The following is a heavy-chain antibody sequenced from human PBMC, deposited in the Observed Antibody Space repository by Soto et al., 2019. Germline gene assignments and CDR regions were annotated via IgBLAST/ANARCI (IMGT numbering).Heavy chain of an antibody. V-gene: IGHV3-23*01. D-gene: IGHD4-17*01. CDR3: AKDRRRLEDGTWYFDL. CDR1: GLIFNIRT. Sequence: EVQLLESGGGLVQPGGSLRLACAASGLIFNIRTMGWVRQAPGKGLEWVASIVARGIKTYYADSVKGRFTISRDNSKDKNSLQMNSLRVEDTAVYYCAKDRRRLEDGTWYFDLWGRGTLVAVSS. CDR2: IVARGIKT. J-gene: IGHJ2*01.